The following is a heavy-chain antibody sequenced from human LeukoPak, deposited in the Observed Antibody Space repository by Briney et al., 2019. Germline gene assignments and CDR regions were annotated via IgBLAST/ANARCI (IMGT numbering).Heavy chain of an antibody. J-gene: IGHJ4*02. D-gene: IGHD6-19*01. CDR1: GFSFSSYG. Sequence: GGFLRLSCAGSGFSFSSYGMHWVRQAPGKGLEWMAFIRSDGSNKYYADSVKGRFTISRDNSKNTLYLQMNSLRAEDTAVYYCARILDSAWGELGYWGQGTLVTVSS. V-gene: IGHV3-30*02. CDR3: ARILDSAWGELGY. CDR2: IRSDGSNK.